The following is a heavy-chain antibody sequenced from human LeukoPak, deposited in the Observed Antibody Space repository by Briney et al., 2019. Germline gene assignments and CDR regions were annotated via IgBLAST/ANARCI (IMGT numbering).Heavy chain of an antibody. CDR1: GGSISSYN. CDR3: ARVRSSSLFGSGGYYYYMDV. J-gene: IGHJ6*03. CDR2: IYYSGST. Sequence: SETLSLTCTVSGGSISSYNWNWIRQSPGKGLEWIGYIYYSGSTNYNPSLRSRVTISVDTSKNQFSLKLSSVTAADTAVYYCARVRSSSLFGSGGYYYYMDVWGKGTTVTVSS. V-gene: IGHV4-59*01. D-gene: IGHD6-13*01.